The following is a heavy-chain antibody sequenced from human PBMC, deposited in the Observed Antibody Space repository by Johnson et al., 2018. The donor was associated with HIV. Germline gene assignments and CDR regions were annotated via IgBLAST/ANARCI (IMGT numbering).Heavy chain of an antibody. Sequence: QMQLVESGGGVVQPGRSLRLSCAASGFTFSSYAMHWVRQAPGKGLEWVAVIWYDGSNKYYADSVKGRFTISRDNSETTLYLQLTSLRAEDTALYYCAKSSPAAARFRLGSAFDIWGQGTMVTVSS. CDR2: IWYDGSNK. J-gene: IGHJ3*02. D-gene: IGHD6-6*01. CDR1: GFTFSSYA. V-gene: IGHV3-33*06. CDR3: AKSSPAAARFRLGSAFDI.